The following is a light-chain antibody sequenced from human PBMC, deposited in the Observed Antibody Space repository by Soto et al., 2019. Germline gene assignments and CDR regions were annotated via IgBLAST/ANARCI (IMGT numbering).Light chain of an antibody. CDR3: TSCTTSTTMI. V-gene: IGLV2-14*03. J-gene: IGLJ2*01. Sequence: QSVLTQPASVSGSPGQSITISCTGTSSDIGAYNFVSWYQQHPGKAPKLMLYDVNIRPSGVSNRFSGSKSGNTASLTISGLQAEAEADYYSTSCTTSTTMIFGGGTKLTVL. CDR2: DVN. CDR1: SSDIGAYNF.